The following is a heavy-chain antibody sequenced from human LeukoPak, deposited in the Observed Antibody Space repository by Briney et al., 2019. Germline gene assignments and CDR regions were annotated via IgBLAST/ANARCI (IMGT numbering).Heavy chain of an antibody. V-gene: IGHV4-59*01. Sequence: SETLSLTCTVSGGSISSYYWSWIRQPPGKGLEWIGNIFYTGSTKYNPSLKSRVTISVDTSKNQFSLKLSSVTAADTAVYYCARGHGWFDPWGQGTLVTVSS. CDR1: GGSISSYY. CDR3: ARGHGWFDP. J-gene: IGHJ5*02. CDR2: IFYTGST.